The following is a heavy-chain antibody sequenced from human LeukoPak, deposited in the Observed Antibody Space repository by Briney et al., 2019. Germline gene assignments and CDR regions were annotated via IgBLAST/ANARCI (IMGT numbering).Heavy chain of an antibody. CDR2: IYHSGST. CDR1: GGSISSGGYY. Sequence: SETLSLTCTVSGGSISSGGYYWSWIRQPPGKGLEWIGYIYHSGSTYYNPSLKSRVTISVDRSKNQFSLKLSSVTAADTAVYYCARTVCGDPGCYYGMDVWGQGTTVTVSS. CDR3: ARTVCGDPGCYYGMDV. D-gene: IGHD4-17*01. J-gene: IGHJ6*02. V-gene: IGHV4-30-2*01.